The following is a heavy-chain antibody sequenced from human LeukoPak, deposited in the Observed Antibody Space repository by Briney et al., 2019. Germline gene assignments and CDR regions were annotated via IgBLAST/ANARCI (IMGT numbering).Heavy chain of an antibody. CDR3: ARVRGGDTKDFDY. D-gene: IGHD2-8*01. Sequence: PGRSLRLSCAASGFTFDDYAMHWVRQAPGKGLEWVSGISWNSGSIGYADSVKGRFTISRDNAKHSLYLQMNSLRDEDTAVYYCARVRGGDTKDFDYWGQGTLVTVSS. CDR1: GFTFDDYA. J-gene: IGHJ4*02. V-gene: IGHV3-9*01. CDR2: ISWNSGSI.